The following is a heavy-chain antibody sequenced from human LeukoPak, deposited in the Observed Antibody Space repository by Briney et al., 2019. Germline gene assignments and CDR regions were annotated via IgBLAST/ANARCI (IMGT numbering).Heavy chain of an antibody. V-gene: IGHV3-64*01. CDR1: GFTFSSYA. CDR2: ISKNGGST. D-gene: IGHD6-19*01. CDR3: ARDYVAADYYYGMDV. Sequence: PGGSLRLSCAASGFTFSSYAMHWVRQAPGKGLEYVSAISKNGGSTYYANSVKGRFTISRDNSKNTLYLQMGSLRADDMAVYYCARDYVAADYYYGMDVWGQGTTVTVSS. J-gene: IGHJ6*02.